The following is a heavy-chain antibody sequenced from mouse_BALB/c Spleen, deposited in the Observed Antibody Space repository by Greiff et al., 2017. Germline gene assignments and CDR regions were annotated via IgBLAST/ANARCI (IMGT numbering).Heavy chain of an antibody. J-gene: IGHJ1*01. CDR3: ARSKDWYFDV. CDR2: ISDGGSYT. Sequence: EVMLVESGGGLVQPGGSRKLSCAASGFTFSSFGMHWVRQAPEKGLEWVAYISDGGSYTYYPDSVKGRFTISRDNAKNNLYLQMSSLKSEDTAMYYCARSKDWYFDVWGAGTTVTVSS. CDR1: GFTFSSFG. V-gene: IGHV5-6*03.